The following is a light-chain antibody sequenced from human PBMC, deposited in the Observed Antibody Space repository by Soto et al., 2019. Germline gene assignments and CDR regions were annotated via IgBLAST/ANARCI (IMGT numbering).Light chain of an antibody. V-gene: IGKV3D-15*01. Sequence: EIVLTQSPATLSLSPSERASLSFRASQSVSSYLAWYQQKPGQAPRLLIYDASTRATGIPARFSGSGSGTEFILTISSLQSEDFGVYYCQQYNNWPPITFGQGTRLEIK. CDR3: QQYNNWPPIT. CDR2: DAS. J-gene: IGKJ5*01. CDR1: QSVSSY.